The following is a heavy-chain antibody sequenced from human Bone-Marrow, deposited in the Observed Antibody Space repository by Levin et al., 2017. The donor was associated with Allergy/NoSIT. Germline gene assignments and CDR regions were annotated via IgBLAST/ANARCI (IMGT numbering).Heavy chain of an antibody. CDR2: ISLDGNTQ. CDR1: GFTFRNYA. J-gene: IGHJ4*02. D-gene: IGHD2-15*01. CDR3: AKDTYTCSGGSCYFFDY. Sequence: GESLKISCAVSGFTFRNYAMHWVRQAPGRGLEWVAFISLDGNTQYYADAVEGRFTLSSDNSNNTLHLQMNILRVEDTAIYYCAKDTYTCSGGSCYFFDYWGQGALVTVSS. V-gene: IGHV3-30*18.